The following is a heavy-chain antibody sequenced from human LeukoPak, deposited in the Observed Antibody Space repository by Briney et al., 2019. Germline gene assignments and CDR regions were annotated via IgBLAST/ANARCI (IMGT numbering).Heavy chain of an antibody. CDR1: GGSVNSGNYY. V-gene: IGHV4-61*01. J-gene: IGHJ4*02. D-gene: IGHD3-22*01. CDR3: ARGSRDSSGYFLRTLYYFDY. Sequence: PSETLSLTCTVSGGSVNSGNYYWSWIRQPPGKGLEWIGYIFYSGSTSYNPSLKSRVTILGDTSKNQFSLKLSSVTAADTAVYYCARGSRDSSGYFLRTLYYFDYWGQGTLVTVSS. CDR2: IFYSGST.